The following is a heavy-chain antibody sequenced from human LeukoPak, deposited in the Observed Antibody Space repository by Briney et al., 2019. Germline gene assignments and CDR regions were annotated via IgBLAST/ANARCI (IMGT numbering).Heavy chain of an antibody. CDR1: GGSISSSSYY. J-gene: IGHJ4*02. V-gene: IGHV4-39*07. Sequence: SETLSLTCTVSGGSISSSSYYWGWIRQPPGKGLEWIGSIYYSGSTYYNPSLKSRVTISVDTSKNQFSLKLSSVTAADTAVYYCARGVSEMATIYYFDYWGQGTLVTVSS. CDR3: ARGVSEMATIYYFDY. CDR2: IYYSGST. D-gene: IGHD5-24*01.